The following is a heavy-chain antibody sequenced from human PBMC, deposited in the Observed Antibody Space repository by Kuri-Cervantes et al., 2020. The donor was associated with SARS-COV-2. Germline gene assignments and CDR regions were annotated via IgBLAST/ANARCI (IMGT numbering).Heavy chain of an antibody. V-gene: IGHV3-53*01. CDR1: GFTVSSNY. Sequence: GGSLRLSCAASGFTVSSNYMSWVRQAPGKGLEWVSVIYSGDSTYYADSVKGRFTISRDNSKNTLYLQMNSLRAEDTAVYYCARARGPDAFDIWGQGTMVTVSS. J-gene: IGHJ3*02. CDR3: ARARGPDAFDI. CDR2: IYSGDST.